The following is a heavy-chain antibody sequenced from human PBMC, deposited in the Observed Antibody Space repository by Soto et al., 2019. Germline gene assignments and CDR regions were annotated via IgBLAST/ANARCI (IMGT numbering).Heavy chain of an antibody. CDR1: RFTFSSYW. CDR3: ASDLSGRADV. J-gene: IGHJ6*02. CDR2: MNEDGGTT. V-gene: IGHV3-74*01. Sequence: GGSLRLSCAASRFTFSSYWMHWARQAPGKGLVWVSRMNEDGGTTDYADSVKGRFTISRDNAKNTLYLQMNSLRVEDTAVYYCASDLSGRADVWGQGTTVTVSS. D-gene: IGHD3-10*01.